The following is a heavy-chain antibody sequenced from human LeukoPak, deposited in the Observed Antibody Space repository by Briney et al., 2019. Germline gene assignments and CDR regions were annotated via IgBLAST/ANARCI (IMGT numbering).Heavy chain of an antibody. CDR1: GGSIGSSSYY. Sequence: PSETLSLTCTVSGGSIGSSSYYWGWIRQPPGKGLEWIGSIYYSGSTYYNPSLKSRVTISVDTSKNQFSLKLSSVTAADTAVYYCARRILGKSGWFDPWGQGTLVTVSS. V-gene: IGHV4-39*01. J-gene: IGHJ5*02. CDR3: ARRILGKSGWFDP. D-gene: IGHD7-27*01. CDR2: IYYSGST.